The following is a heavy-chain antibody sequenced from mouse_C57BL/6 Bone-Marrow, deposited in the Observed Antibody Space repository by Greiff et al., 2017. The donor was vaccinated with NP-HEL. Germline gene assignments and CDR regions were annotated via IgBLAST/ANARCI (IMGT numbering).Heavy chain of an antibody. V-gene: IGHV5-4*01. Sequence: EVQLVESGGGLVKPGGSLKLSCAASGFTFSSYAMSWVRQTPEKRLEWVATISDGGSYTYYPDNVKGRFTISRDNAKNNLYLQMSHRKSEDTAMYYCAREGLPRYFDYWGQGTTLTVSS. CDR1: GFTFSSYA. J-gene: IGHJ2*01. CDR3: AREGLPRYFDY. D-gene: IGHD2-2*01. CDR2: ISDGGSYT.